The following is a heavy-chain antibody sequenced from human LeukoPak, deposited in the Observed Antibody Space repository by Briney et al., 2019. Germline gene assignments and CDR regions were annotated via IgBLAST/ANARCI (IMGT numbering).Heavy chain of an antibody. CDR3: TRQYGDYRSAFDY. CDR1: GFTFSGSA. J-gene: IGHJ4*02. V-gene: IGHV3-73*01. Sequence: GGSLRLSCAASGFTFSGSAMHWVRQASGKGLEWVGRIRSKANSYATAYAASVKGRFTISRDDSKNTAYLQMNSLKTEDTAVYYCTRQYGDYRSAFDYWGQGTLVTVSS. D-gene: IGHD4-17*01. CDR2: IRSKANSYAT.